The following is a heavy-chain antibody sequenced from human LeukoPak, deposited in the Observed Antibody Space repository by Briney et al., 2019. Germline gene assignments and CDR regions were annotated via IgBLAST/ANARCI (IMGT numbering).Heavy chain of an antibody. J-gene: IGHJ4*02. Sequence: GRSLRLSCAASGFTFSSYAMHWVRQAPGKGLEWVAVISYDGSNKYYADSVKGRFTISRDNSKNTLYLQMNSLRAEDTAVYYCARDRMVRGVIITRLDYWGQGTLVTVSS. CDR2: ISYDGSNK. CDR1: GFTFSSYA. D-gene: IGHD3-10*01. CDR3: ARDRMVRGVIITRLDY. V-gene: IGHV3-30-3*01.